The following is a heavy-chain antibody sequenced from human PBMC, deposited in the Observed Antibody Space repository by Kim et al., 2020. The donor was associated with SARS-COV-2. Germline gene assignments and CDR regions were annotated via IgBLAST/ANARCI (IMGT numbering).Heavy chain of an antibody. CDR1: GFTFSSYG. V-gene: IGHV3-33*01. D-gene: IGHD3-22*01. CDR2: IWNDGSNK. Sequence: GGSLRLSCAASGFTFSSYGMHWVRQAPGKGLEWVAVIWNDGSNKYYADSVKGRFTISRDNSKNTLYLQMNSLRAEDTAVYYCARESVNYDSSGYSAGFDYWGQRPLVPVPS. J-gene: IGHJ4*02. CDR3: ARESVNYDSSGYSAGFDY.